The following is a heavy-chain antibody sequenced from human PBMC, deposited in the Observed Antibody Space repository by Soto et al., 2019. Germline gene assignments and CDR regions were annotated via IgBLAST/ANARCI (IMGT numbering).Heavy chain of an antibody. J-gene: IGHJ4*02. D-gene: IGHD2-21*01. CDR1: GGGNLRAYR. CDR3: ARGGDGYCLGAVY. CDR2: SIPKLGSA. Sequence: QVQLVQSGAEVQEPGSSVKVSCKASGGGNLRAYRTTWVRRAPGQGLEWMGGSIPKLGSANYAQNFQGRVTVTADESTNAVYMELRSLRSGDTAVYYWARGGDGYCLGAVYWGQGTPVTVSS. V-gene: IGHV1-69*01.